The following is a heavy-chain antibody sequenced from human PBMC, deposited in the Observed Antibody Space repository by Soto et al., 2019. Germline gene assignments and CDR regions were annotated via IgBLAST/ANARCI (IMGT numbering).Heavy chain of an antibody. CDR1: GFPFSRCA. CDR3: AKRGGDSGWGDFDS. D-gene: IGHD6-19*01. V-gene: IGHV3-23*01. J-gene: IGHJ4*02. CDR2: ISHSDHST. Sequence: EVQLLESGGGLVQPGGSLRPSCAASGFPFSRCAMNWVRQAPGKGLEWVSTISHSDHSTYYADSVKGRFTVSRDNSENTLYLQMNSLRAEDTAIYYCAKRGGDSGWGDFDSWGQGTLVTVSS.